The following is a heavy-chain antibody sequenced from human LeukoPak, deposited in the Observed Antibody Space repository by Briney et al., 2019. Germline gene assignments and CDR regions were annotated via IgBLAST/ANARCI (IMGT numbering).Heavy chain of an antibody. V-gene: IGHV1-2*06. CDR2: INPNSGDT. CDR1: RYTFTGSY. D-gene: IGHD3-22*01. CDR3: AREINSSAYY. J-gene: IGHJ4*02. Sequence: GASVKVSCKASRYTFTGSYIHWVRQAPGQGLEWMGRINPNSGDTNYAQKFQGRVTMSRDTSISTAYMELGRLRSDDTAVYYCAREINSSAYYWGQGTLVTVSS.